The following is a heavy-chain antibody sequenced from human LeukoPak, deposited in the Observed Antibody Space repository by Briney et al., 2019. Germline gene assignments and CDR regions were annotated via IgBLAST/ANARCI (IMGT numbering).Heavy chain of an antibody. D-gene: IGHD3-10*01. CDR2: INHSGST. CDR3: ARNLWFGESADAFNI. CDR1: GGSFSGYY. V-gene: IGHV4-34*01. Sequence: PSETLSLTCAVYGGSFSGYYWSWIRQPPGKGLEWIGEINHSGSTNYNPSLKSRVTLSVDTSKNQFSLNQSSVTAADTAVYYCARNLWFGESADAFNIWGQGAMVTVSS. J-gene: IGHJ3*02.